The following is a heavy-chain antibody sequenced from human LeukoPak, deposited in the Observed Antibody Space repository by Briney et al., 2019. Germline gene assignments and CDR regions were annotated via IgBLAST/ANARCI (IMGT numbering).Heavy chain of an antibody. V-gene: IGHV3-74*03. CDR3: AGGSGYDFNY. CDR2: INNDGRTT. J-gene: IGHJ4*02. CDR1: GFSFSDYY. D-gene: IGHD5-12*01. Sequence: GGSLRLSCAASGFSFSDYYMHWVRQAPGKGLLWVSRINNDGRTTMYADSVKGRFTISRDNAENKLYLQMNSLRAEDTAVYYCAGGSGYDFNYWGQGTLVTVSS.